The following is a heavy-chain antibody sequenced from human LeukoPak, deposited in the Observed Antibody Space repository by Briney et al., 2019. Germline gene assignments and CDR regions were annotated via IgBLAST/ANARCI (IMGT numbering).Heavy chain of an antibody. J-gene: IGHJ4*02. CDR2: ISYEGST. Sequence: SETLSLTCAVHGASFSGFFWSWIRQSPGKGLEFIGEISYEGSTNYKPSLNSRVTISVDTSKNQFSLKLSSVTAADTAVYYCAANRDGYTLPHYWGQGILVTVSS. D-gene: IGHD5-24*01. V-gene: IGHV4-34*01. CDR3: AANRDGYTLPHY. CDR1: GASFSGFF.